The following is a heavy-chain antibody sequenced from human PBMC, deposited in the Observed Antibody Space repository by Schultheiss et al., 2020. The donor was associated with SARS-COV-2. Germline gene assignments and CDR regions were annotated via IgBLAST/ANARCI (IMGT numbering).Heavy chain of an antibody. V-gene: IGHV3-23*01. D-gene: IGHD3-22*01. CDR2: ISGSGGST. Sequence: GGSLRLSCAASGFTFSSYAMSWVRQAPGKGLEWVSAISGSGGSTYYADSVKGRFTISRDNSKNTLYLQMNSLRAEDTAVYYCTTENVYYYDSSGYYYIDYWGQGTLVTVSS. CDR1: GFTFSSYA. CDR3: TTENVYYYDSSGYYYIDY. J-gene: IGHJ4*02.